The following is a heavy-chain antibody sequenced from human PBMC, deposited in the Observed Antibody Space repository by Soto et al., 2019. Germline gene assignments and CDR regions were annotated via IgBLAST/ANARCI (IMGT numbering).Heavy chain of an antibody. CDR1: GGTFSSYA. CDR3: ARRSREKYTVTYYPLDY. J-gene: IGHJ4*02. V-gene: IGHV1-69*01. CDR2: IIPIFGTA. Sequence: QVQLVQSGAEVKKPGSSVKVSCKASGGTFSSYAISWVRQAPGQGLEWMGGIIPIFGTANYAQKFQGRVTITADEYTSTAYMELSSLRSEDTAVYYCARRSREKYTVTYYPLDYWGQGTLVTVSS. D-gene: IGHD4-17*01.